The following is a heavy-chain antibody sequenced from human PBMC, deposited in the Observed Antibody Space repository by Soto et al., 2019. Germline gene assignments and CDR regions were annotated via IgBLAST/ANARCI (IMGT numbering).Heavy chain of an antibody. J-gene: IGHJ4*02. Sequence: EVQLVETGGGLIQPGGSLRLSCAASGFTVFSAYMNWVRQAPGKGLEWVAVFYSGGSSYYADSVKGRFTISRDTSKNTVDFHMDSLRADDAAVYYCARAPEIVGASYFDFWGQGSLVTVSS. CDR1: GFTVFSAY. CDR3: ARAPEIVGASYFDF. CDR2: FYSGGSS. D-gene: IGHD3-22*01. V-gene: IGHV3-53*02.